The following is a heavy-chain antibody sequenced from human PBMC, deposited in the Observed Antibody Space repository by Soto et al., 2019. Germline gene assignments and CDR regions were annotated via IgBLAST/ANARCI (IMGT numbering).Heavy chain of an antibody. CDR1: GGSISSGGYS. CDR3: ARGMTTVTAIAY. J-gene: IGHJ4*02. V-gene: IGHV4-30-2*01. D-gene: IGHD4-4*01. Sequence: QLQLQESGSGLVKPSQTLSLTCAVSGGSISSGGYSWSWIRQPPGKGLEWIGYIYHSGSTYYNPSLNRPVTRSVCRSKTLFSLKRSSVTAPDSAVDYCARGMTTVTAIAYWGQGTLVTVSS. CDR2: IYHSGST.